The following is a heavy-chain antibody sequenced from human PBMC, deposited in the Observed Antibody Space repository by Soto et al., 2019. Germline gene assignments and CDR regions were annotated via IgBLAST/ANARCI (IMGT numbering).Heavy chain of an antibody. CDR1: GFTFSSYS. CDR2: ISSSSSYI. CDR3: ARDMLVIVSVVAANYYYYGMDV. J-gene: IGHJ6*02. Sequence: EVQLVESGGGLVKPGGSLRLSCAASGFTFSSYSMNWVRQAPGKGLEWVSSISSSSSYIYYADSVKGRFTISRDNAKNSPYLQMNSLRAEDTAVYYCARDMLVIVSVVAANYYYYGMDVWGQGTTVTVSS. V-gene: IGHV3-21*01. D-gene: IGHD2-15*01.